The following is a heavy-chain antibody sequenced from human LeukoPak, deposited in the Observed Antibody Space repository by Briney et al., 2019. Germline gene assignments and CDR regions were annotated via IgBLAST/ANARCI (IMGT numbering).Heavy chain of an antibody. D-gene: IGHD3-10*01. CDR1: GFTFSNYA. J-gene: IGHJ4*02. CDR3: ARDLSGSYMSDY. Sequence: GGSLRLSCAASGFTFSNYAMHWARQAPGKGLEWVAFISHDRSNNCHADSVKGRFTISRDNSKNILYLQMNSLTDEDTAVYYCARDLSGSYMSDYWGQGTLVTVSS. V-gene: IGHV3-30-3*01. CDR2: ISHDRSNN.